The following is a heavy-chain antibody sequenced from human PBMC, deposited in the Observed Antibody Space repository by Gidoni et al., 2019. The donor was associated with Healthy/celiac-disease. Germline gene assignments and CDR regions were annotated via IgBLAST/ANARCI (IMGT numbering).Heavy chain of an antibody. CDR2: IYPGDSDT. V-gene: IGHV5-51*01. Sequence: EVQLVQSGAAVTKPGESLTISCKGSGSRFTSYWIGWVRQLPGKGLEWMGIIYPGDSDTRDSPSFQGQVTISADKSISTAYLQWSSLKAADTAMYYCARAVYYGSGSHHFDYWGQGTLVTVSS. J-gene: IGHJ4*02. D-gene: IGHD3-10*01. CDR1: GSRFTSYW. CDR3: ARAVYYGSGSHHFDY.